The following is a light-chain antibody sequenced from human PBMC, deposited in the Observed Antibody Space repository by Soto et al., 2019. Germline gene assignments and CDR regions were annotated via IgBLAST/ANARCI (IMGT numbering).Light chain of an antibody. J-gene: IGKJ2*01. CDR3: LRYGDSPPAYT. CDR2: GAS. CDR1: QSVSSRN. Sequence: EIVLTQSPGTLSLSPGERATLSCRASQSVSSRNLAWYRQKPGQAPSLLIYGASNRATGIPDRFSGSGSGTDFPLTISRLEPEDFAVYSCLRYGDSPPAYTFGQGTKLEIK. V-gene: IGKV3-20*01.